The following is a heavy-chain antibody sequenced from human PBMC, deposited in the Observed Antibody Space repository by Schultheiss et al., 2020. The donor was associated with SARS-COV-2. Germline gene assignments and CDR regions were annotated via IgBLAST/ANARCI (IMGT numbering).Heavy chain of an antibody. CDR3: AANPINNGSEMPFD. Sequence: SVKVSCKASGFTFTSSAVQWVRQARGQRLEWIGWIVVGSGNTNYAQKFQERVTITRDMSTSTAYMELSSLRSEDTAVYYCAANPINNGSEMPFDWGQGTLVTVSS. CDR1: GFTFTSSA. D-gene: IGHD3-10*01. V-gene: IGHV1-58*01. J-gene: IGHJ4*02. CDR2: IVVGSGNT.